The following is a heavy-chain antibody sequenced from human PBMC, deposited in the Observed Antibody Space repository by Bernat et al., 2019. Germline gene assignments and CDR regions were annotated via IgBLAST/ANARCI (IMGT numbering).Heavy chain of an antibody. CDR1: GFTFSSYA. CDR3: ARDLDPMIVVVITTEMFDY. Sequence: QVQLVESGGGVVQPGRSLRLSFAASGFTFSSYAMHWVRQAPGKGLEWVAVISYDGSNKYYADSVKGRFTISRDNSKNTLYLQMNSLRAEDTAVYYCARDLDPMIVVVITTEMFDYWGQGTLVTVSS. V-gene: IGHV3-30-3*01. J-gene: IGHJ4*02. D-gene: IGHD3-22*01. CDR2: ISYDGSNK.